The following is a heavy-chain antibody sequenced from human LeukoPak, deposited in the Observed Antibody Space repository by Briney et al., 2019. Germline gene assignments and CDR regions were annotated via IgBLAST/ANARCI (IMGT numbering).Heavy chain of an antibody. Sequence: GGSLRLSCVASGFTFGKYWMSWVRQAPGKGLEWVSGIDYSGGNTNYADSVPGRFTASRDNSKNTLYLQMNSLRAEDTAVYYCVATRVCGGVLLRPNCLYFENWGQGTLVSVSS. CDR1: GFTFGKYW. J-gene: IGHJ4*02. V-gene: IGHV3-23*01. D-gene: IGHD3-10*01. CDR2: IDYSGGNT. CDR3: VATRVCGGVLLRPNCLYFEN.